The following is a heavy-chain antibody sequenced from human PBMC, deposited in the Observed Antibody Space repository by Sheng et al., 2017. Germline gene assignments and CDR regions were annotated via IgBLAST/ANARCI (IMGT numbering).Heavy chain of an antibody. CDR3: ARVGSSGWYLFDY. D-gene: IGHD6-19*01. V-gene: IGHV4-61*01. CDR2: IYYSGST. Sequence: QVQLQESGPGLVKPSETLSLTCTVSGGSVSSGSYYWSWIQQPPGKGLGWIGYIYYSGSTNYNPSLKSRVTISLDTSKNQFSLKLTSVTAADTAVYYCARVGSSGWYLFDYVGPGNPGHR. CDR1: GGSVSSGSYY. J-gene: IGHJ4*02.